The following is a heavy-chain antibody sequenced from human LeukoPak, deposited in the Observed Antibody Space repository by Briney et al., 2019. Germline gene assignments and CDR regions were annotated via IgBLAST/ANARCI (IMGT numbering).Heavy chain of an antibody. V-gene: IGHV4-34*01. CDR2: INHSGST. CDR1: GASFSGYY. Sequence: PSETLSLTCAVYGASFSGYYWSWIRQPPGKGLEWIGEINHSGSTNYNPSLKSRLTMSVDTSKNQFSLKLSSVTAADTAVYYCASIGHDYWGQGTLVTVSS. J-gene: IGHJ4*02. D-gene: IGHD1-26*01. CDR3: ASIGHDY.